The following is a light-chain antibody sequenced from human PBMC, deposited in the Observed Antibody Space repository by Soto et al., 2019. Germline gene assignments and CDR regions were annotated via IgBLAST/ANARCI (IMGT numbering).Light chain of an antibody. Sequence: QSVLTQPPSASGSLGQSVTISCTGTSADVGGYNFVSWYQQHPGKAPKLMIFEVSQRPSGVPDSFSGSKSGNTASLTVSDLQAEDEADYYCASYAGSKNYVFGMGTKVTVL. CDR3: ASYAGSKNYV. CDR2: EVS. J-gene: IGLJ1*01. CDR1: SADVGGYNF. V-gene: IGLV2-8*01.